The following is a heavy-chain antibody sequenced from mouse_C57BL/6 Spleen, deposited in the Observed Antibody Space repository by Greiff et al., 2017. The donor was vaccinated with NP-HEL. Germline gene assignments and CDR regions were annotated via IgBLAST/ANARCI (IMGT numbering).Heavy chain of an antibody. D-gene: IGHD2-4*01. CDR3: ARGGLFDYDRVFDY. Sequence: QVQLQQSGPELVKPGASVKISCKASGYAFSSSWMNWVKQRPGKGLEWIGRIYPGDGDTNYNGKFKGKATLTADKSSSTAYMQLSSLTSEDSAVYFCARGGLFDYDRVFDYWGQGTTLTVSS. CDR1: GYAFSSSW. V-gene: IGHV1-82*01. CDR2: IYPGDGDT. J-gene: IGHJ2*01.